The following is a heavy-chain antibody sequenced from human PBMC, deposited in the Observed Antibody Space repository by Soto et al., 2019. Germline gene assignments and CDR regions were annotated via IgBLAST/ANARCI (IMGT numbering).Heavy chain of an antibody. CDR1: GFTFSSYA. CDR2: ISYDGSNK. J-gene: IGHJ6*02. V-gene: IGHV3-30-3*01. Sequence: GGSLRLSCAASGFTFSSYAMHWVRQAPGKGLEWVAVISYDGSNKYYADSVKGRFTISRDNSKNTLYLQMNSLRAEDTAVYYCARANSYGSGSPMDVWGQGTTVTVSS. CDR3: ARANSYGSGSPMDV. D-gene: IGHD3-10*01.